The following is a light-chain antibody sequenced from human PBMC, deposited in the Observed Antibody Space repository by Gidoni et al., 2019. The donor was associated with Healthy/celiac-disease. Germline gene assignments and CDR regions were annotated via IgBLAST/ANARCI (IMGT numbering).Light chain of an antibody. CDR3: CSYAGSYVV. CDR1: SSDVGGYNY. Sequence: QSALTQPRSVSGSPGQSVTISCTGTSSDVGGYNYVSWAQQHPGQAPKLMIYDVSKRPSGFPDRFSGSTSGNTASLTISGLQAEDEADYSCCSYAGSYVVFGGGTKLTVL. CDR2: DVS. J-gene: IGLJ2*01. V-gene: IGLV2-11*01.